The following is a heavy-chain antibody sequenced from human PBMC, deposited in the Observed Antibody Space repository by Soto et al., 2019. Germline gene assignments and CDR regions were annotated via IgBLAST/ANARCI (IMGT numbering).Heavy chain of an antibody. CDR3: ARDNGLRGYYYGMDV. J-gene: IGHJ6*02. V-gene: IGHV4-4*02. Sequence: SETLSLTCAVSGGSISSSNWWIWVRQPPGKGLEWIGEIYHSGSTNYNPSLKSRVTISVDKSKNQFSLKLSSVTAADTAVYYCARDNGLRGYYYGMDVWGQGTTVTVSS. D-gene: IGHD4-17*01. CDR1: GGSISSSNW. CDR2: IYHSGST.